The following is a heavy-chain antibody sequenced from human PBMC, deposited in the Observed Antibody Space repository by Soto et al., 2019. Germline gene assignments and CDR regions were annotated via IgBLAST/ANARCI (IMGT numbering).Heavy chain of an antibody. CDR2: IWYDGSNK. CDR3: ARDPLMIDTARYYYYYGMDV. D-gene: IGHD5-18*01. V-gene: IGHV3-33*01. Sequence: GGSLRLSCAASGFTFSSYGMHWVRQAPGKGLEWVAVIWYDGSNKYYADSVKGRFTISRDNSKNTLYLQMNSLRAEDTAVYYCARDPLMIDTARYYYYYGMDVWGQGTTVTVSS. CDR1: GFTFSSYG. J-gene: IGHJ6*02.